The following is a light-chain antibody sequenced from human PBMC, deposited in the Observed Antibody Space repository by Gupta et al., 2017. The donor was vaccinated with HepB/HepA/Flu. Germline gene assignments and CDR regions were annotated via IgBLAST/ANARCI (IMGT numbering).Light chain of an antibody. V-gene: IGLV3-21*02. CDR1: NIGMKS. CDR2: DDY. CDR3: QVWDSDSDNVV. J-gene: IGLJ3*02. Sequence: SYVLTQTPSVSVTPGQTALITCEGDNIGMKSVHWYQQKQGQAHVLVGYDDYDRPSGIPERLAGSHTGSAANLTINRVEAGDEADYDCQVWDSDSDNVVFGGGTKLTVL.